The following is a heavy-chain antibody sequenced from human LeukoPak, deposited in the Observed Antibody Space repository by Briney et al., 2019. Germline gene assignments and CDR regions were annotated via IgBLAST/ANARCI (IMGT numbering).Heavy chain of an antibody. J-gene: IGHJ6*03. Sequence: PGGSLRLSCAASGFTFSSYWMNWVRQSPGKGLEWVANINERGSVQHYVDSVEGRFTISRDNAKNSLDLQMHSLRVEDTAVYYCARGRDEVVSGEYYYPVDVWGKGTTVTVSS. D-gene: IGHD2-2*01. V-gene: IGHV3-7*04. CDR3: ARGRDEVVSGEYYYPVDV. CDR2: INERGSVQ. CDR1: GFTFSSYW.